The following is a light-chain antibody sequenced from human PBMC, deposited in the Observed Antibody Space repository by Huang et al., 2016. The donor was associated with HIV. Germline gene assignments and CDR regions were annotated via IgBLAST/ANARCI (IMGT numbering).Light chain of an antibody. J-gene: IGKJ2*01. Sequence: EIVLTQSSGTLSLSPGERDTLPCRASQSVSGSYFTWYQQKPDQAPRPLIYAASNRATGIPDSFTGGGSGTDFTLSSRRLGPEDFAVYYCQQGYTFGQGTKVEIK. V-gene: IGKV3-20*01. CDR3: QQGYT. CDR1: QSVSGSY. CDR2: AAS.